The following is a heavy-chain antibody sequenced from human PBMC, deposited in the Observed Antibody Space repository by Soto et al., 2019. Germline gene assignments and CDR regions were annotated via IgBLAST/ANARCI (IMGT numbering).Heavy chain of an antibody. CDR2: IIPIFGTA. D-gene: IGHD2-15*01. J-gene: IGHJ6*02. CDR3: ASAYCSGGSCLGDYYGMDV. CDR1: GGTFSSYA. Sequence: SVKVSCKASGGTFSSYAISWVRQAPGQGLEWMGGIIPIFGTANYAQKFQGRVTITADKSTSTAYMELSSLRSEDTAVYYCASAYCSGGSCLGDYYGMDVWGQGTTVTVSS. V-gene: IGHV1-69*06.